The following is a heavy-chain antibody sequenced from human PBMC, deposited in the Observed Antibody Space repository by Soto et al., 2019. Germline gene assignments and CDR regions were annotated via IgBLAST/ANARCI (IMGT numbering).Heavy chain of an antibody. J-gene: IGHJ4*02. D-gene: IGHD6-19*01. V-gene: IGHV3-48*02. CDR1: GFTFSSFS. CDR3: ARDLGWAFDC. CDR2: IGGGGRLI. Sequence: ESGGGLVQRGGSLRLSCAASGFTFSSFSMNWVRQAPGRGLEWISYIGGGGRLISYAASVKGRFPISRDNAQISLHLQMDSLRDEDTAVYYCARDLGWAFDCWGQGTLVTVSS.